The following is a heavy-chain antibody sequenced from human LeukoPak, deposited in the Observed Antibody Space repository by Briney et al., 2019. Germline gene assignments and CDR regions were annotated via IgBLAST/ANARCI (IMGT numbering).Heavy chain of an antibody. CDR3: ARDGWYSSSSVQDY. V-gene: IGHV4-39*07. D-gene: IGHD6-6*01. CDR2: IYHSGST. CDR1: GGSITSSSYY. Sequence: SETLSLTCTVSGGSITSSSYYWGWIRQPPGKGLEWIGSIYHSGSTYYNPSLKSRVTISVDTSKNQFSLKLSSVTAADTAVYYCARDGWYSSSSVQDYWGQGTLVTVSS. J-gene: IGHJ4*02.